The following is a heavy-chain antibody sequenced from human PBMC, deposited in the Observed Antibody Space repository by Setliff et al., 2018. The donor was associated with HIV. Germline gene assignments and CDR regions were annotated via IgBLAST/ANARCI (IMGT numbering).Heavy chain of an antibody. CDR1: GFTFTNYW. CDR3: ARSGGLRSFDWLPYHYYFDY. Sequence: PGGSLRLSCAASGFTFTNYWMSWVRQAPGKGLEWVANIKQDGSEKYYVDSVKGRFTISRDNAKNSLYLQMNSLRADDTAVYYCARSGGLRSFDWLPYHYYFDYWGQGTLVTVSS. V-gene: IGHV3-7*01. J-gene: IGHJ4*02. D-gene: IGHD3-9*01. CDR2: IKQDGSEK.